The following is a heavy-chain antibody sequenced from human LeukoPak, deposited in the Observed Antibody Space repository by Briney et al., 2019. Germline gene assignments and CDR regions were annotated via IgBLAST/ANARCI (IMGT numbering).Heavy chain of an antibody. J-gene: IGHJ6*02. V-gene: IGHV1-8*01. D-gene: IGHD2-15*01. Sequence: GASVKVSCKASGYTFTSYDTNWVRQASGQGLEWMGYMNPNSGKRGFAQKFQGRVTMTWDTSITTAYMELNSLRSEDTAVYYCAREGLDVWGQGTTVTVSS. CDR1: GYTFTSYD. CDR2: MNPNSGKR. CDR3: AREGLDV.